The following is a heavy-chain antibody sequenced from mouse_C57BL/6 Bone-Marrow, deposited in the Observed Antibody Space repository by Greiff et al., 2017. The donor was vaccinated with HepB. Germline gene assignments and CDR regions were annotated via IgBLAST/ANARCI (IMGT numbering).Heavy chain of an antibody. V-gene: IGHV1-55*01. CDR3: ANLLLGYFDV. CDR1: GYTFTSYW. D-gene: IGHD1-1*01. J-gene: IGHJ1*03. CDR2: IYPGSGST. Sequence: VKVVESGAELVKPGASVKMSCKASGYTFTSYWITWVKQRPGQGLEWIGDIYPGSGSTNYNEKFKSKATLTVDTSSSTAYMQLSSLTSEDSAVYYCANLLLGYFDVWGTGTTVTVSS.